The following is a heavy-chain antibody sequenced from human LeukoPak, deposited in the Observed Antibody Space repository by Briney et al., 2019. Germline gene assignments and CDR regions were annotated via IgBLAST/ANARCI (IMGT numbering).Heavy chain of an antibody. Sequence: GRSLRLSCAASGFTFSSYGMQWVRQAPGKGLEWVAVISYDGSNKYYGDSVKGRFTISRDNSKNTLYLQMNSLRGEDTAVYYCAKDHVWGFGYYFDDWGQGTLVTVSS. V-gene: IGHV3-30*18. CDR1: GFTFSSYG. J-gene: IGHJ4*02. CDR2: ISYDGSNK. CDR3: AKDHVWGFGYYFDD. D-gene: IGHD3-16*01.